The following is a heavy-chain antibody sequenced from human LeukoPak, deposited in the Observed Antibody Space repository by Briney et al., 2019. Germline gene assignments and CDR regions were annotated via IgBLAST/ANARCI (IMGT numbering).Heavy chain of an antibody. V-gene: IGHV4-30-4*08. CDR2: IYYSGST. D-gene: IGHD2-21*01. CDR1: GGSISSGDYY. J-gene: IGHJ4*02. Sequence: PSETLSLTCTVSGGSISSGDYYWSWIRQPPGKGLEWIGYIYYSGSTYYNPSLKSRVTISVDTSKNQFSLKLSSVTAADTAVYYCARLLIASRCFDYWGQGTLVTVSS. CDR3: ARLLIASRCFDY.